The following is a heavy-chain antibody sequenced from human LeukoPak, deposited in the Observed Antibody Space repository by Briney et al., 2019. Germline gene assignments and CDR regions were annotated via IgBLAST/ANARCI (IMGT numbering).Heavy chain of an antibody. V-gene: IGHV4-31*03. Sequence: SETLSLTCTVSGGSVSSGSYYWSWIRQPPGKGLEWIGYIYYSGSTYYNPSLKSRVTISVDTSKNQFSLKLSSVTAADTAVYYCARLATAMAHLTPYYYGMDVWGQGTTVTVSS. CDR1: GGSVSSGSYY. D-gene: IGHD5-18*01. CDR2: IYYSGST. CDR3: ARLATAMAHLTPYYYGMDV. J-gene: IGHJ6*02.